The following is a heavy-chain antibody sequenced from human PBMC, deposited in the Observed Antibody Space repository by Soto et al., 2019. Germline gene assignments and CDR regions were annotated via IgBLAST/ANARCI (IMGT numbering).Heavy chain of an antibody. D-gene: IGHD6-19*01. CDR3: AKGSSGWYERFDY. J-gene: IGHJ4*02. V-gene: IGHV3-23*01. CDR2: ISGSGGST. CDR1: GFTFSSYA. Sequence: EVQLLESGGGLVQPGGSLRLSCAASGFTFSSYAMSWVRQAPGKGLEWVSAISGSGGSTYYADSVKGRFTISRDNSKNTLHLQMNSLRAEDTAVYYCAKGSSGWYERFDYWGQGTLVTVSS.